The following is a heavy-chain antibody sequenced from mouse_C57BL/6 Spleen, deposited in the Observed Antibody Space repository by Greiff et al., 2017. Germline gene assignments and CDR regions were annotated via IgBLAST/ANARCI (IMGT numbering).Heavy chain of an antibody. CDR1: GFSLTSYG. J-gene: IGHJ4*01. D-gene: IGHD2-4*01. CDR3: ASPYDYVYAMDY. Sequence: QVHVKQSGPGLVQPSQSLSNTCTVSGFSLTSYGVHWVRQSPGKGLEWLGVIWSGGSTDYNAAFISRLSISKDNSKIQVFFEMNSLQSDYTDRYYCASPYDYVYAMDYWGQGTSVTVSS. CDR2: IWSGGST. V-gene: IGHV2-2*01.